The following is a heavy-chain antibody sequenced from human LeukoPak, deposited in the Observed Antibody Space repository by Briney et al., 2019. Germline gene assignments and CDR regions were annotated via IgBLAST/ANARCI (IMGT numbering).Heavy chain of an antibody. Sequence: TASGFSFNNGWVNWVRHARGGGLECVGRIDQISDGARTAYNIPVKGRFTVSRDDSQSTVYLQMNSLKTEDTGVYYCTSTFDRSCDIVWGQGTLVTVSS. D-gene: IGHD3-9*01. J-gene: IGHJ4*02. V-gene: IGHV3-15*07. CDR2: IDQISDGART. CDR1: GFSFNNGW. CDR3: TSTFDRSCDIV.